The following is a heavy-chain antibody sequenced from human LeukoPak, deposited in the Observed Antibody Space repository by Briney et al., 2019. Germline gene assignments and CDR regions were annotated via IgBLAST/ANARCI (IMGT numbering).Heavy chain of an antibody. J-gene: IGHJ4*02. Sequence: SETLSLTCTVFGGPISSYYWNWIRQPPGKGLEWIGSIFYNGNTNYNPSLKSRVTISIDTSKNHFSLNLRSVTAADTAVYYCARYSISWSYFDLWGQGTLVTVSS. CDR2: IFYNGNT. CDR3: ARYSISWSYFDL. V-gene: IGHV4-59*01. CDR1: GGPISSYY. D-gene: IGHD1-14*01.